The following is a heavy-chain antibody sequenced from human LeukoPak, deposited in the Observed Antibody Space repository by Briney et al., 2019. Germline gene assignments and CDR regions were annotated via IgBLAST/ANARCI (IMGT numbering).Heavy chain of an antibody. Sequence: PGGSLRLSCAASGFTFSSFAMSWVRQAPGKGLEWVSAISDSGGTTYYADSVKGRFTISRDNSKNTLYLQMSSLRAEDTAVYYCAKEFYFATAVWGQGTTVTVSS. J-gene: IGHJ6*02. CDR1: GFTFSSFA. D-gene: IGHD2-15*01. V-gene: IGHV3-23*01. CDR2: ISDSGGTT. CDR3: AKEFYFATAV.